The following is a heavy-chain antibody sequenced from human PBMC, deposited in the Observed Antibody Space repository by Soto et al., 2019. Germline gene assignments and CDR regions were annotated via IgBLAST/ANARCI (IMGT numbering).Heavy chain of an antibody. CDR2: IYSGGST. CDR3: ARGPYWYSSSWSLFDY. D-gene: IGHD6-13*01. Sequence: GGSLRLSCTASGFTVSSNYMSWVRQAPGKGLEWVSVIYSGGSTYYADSVKGRFTISRDNSKNTLYLQMNSLRAEDTAVYYCARGPYWYSSSWSLFDYWGQGTLVTVSS. J-gene: IGHJ4*02. V-gene: IGHV3-53*01. CDR1: GFTVSSNY.